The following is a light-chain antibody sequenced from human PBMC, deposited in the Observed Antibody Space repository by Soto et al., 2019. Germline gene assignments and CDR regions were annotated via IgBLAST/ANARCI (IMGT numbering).Light chain of an antibody. V-gene: IGKV3-15*01. Sequence: EIVMTQSPATLSVSPGERATLSCRASQSVSSNLAWYQQKPGQTPRLLIYVASTRATGIPARFSGSGSGTEFTLTISSPQAEDFAVYYCQQYNNWPPYTFGQGTKREIK. CDR3: QQYNNWPPYT. CDR1: QSVSSN. CDR2: VAS. J-gene: IGKJ2*01.